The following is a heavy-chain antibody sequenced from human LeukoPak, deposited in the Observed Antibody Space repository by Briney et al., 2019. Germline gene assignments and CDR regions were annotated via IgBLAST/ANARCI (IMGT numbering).Heavy chain of an antibody. Sequence: SETLSLTCTVSGGSISSYYWSWIRQPPGKGLEWIGYIYYSGSTNYNPSLKSRVTISVDTSKNQFSLKLSSVTAADTAVYYCAKAASTRSMIVVAADYWGQGTLVTVSS. CDR1: GGSISSYY. D-gene: IGHD3-22*01. J-gene: IGHJ4*02. CDR3: AKAASTRSMIVVAADY. CDR2: IYYSGST. V-gene: IGHV4-59*08.